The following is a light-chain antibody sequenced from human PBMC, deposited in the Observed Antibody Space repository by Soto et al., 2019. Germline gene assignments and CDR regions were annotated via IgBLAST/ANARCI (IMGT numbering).Light chain of an antibody. CDR2: AAS. CDR1: QGISNY. J-gene: IGKJ5*01. Sequence: IQRTQSPSSLSASVRDRVTITCLASQGISNYLAWYQQKPGKVPKLLIYAASTLQSGVPSRFSGSGSGTDFTLTISSLQPEDVATYYCQKYNSAPLITFGQVRRLAI. CDR3: QKYNSAPLIT. V-gene: IGKV1-27*01.